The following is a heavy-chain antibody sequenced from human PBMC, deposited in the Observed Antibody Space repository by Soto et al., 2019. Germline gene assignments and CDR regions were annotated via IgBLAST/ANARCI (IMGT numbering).Heavy chain of an antibody. D-gene: IGHD4-4*01. J-gene: IGHJ3*01. Sequence: QLQLQESGPGLVKPSETLSLTCTVSGGSISSSSYFWVWIRQPPGKGLEWIGRIHYSGSTYYNPSLRSRVSISVDSPKNQFSLKLSSVTAADSAVYYCAGDSDNSNNGGFDVWGQGTMVTVSS. CDR1: GGSISSSSYF. V-gene: IGHV4-39*02. CDR3: AGDSDNSNNGGFDV. CDR2: IHYSGST.